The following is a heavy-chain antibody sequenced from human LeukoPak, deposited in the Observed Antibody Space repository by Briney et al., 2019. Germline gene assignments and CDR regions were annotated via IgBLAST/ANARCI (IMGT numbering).Heavy chain of an antibody. CDR2: IHYSGNT. J-gene: IGHJ4*02. V-gene: IGHV4-39*01. Sequence: PSETLSLTCTVSAGSMSSNSYYWGWIRQPPGKGLEWIGRIHYSGNTYYNPSLKSRVTMSVDTSKNQFSLKLSSATAADTAVYYCARRYSSSWYDDWAFDYWGQGTLVTVSS. D-gene: IGHD6-13*01. CDR1: AGSMSSNSYY. CDR3: ARRYSSSWYDDWAFDY.